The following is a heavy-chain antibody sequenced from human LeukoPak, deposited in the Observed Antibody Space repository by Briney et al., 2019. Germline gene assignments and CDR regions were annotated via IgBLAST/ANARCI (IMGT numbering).Heavy chain of an antibody. CDR3: ARLQLYYYYGMDV. Sequence: GESLRISCKGSGYSFTSYWISWVRQMPGKGLEWMGIIYPGDSDTRYSPSFQGQVTISADKSISTAYLQWSSLKASDTAMYYCARLQLYYYYGMDVWGQGTTVTVSS. CDR2: IYPGDSDT. D-gene: IGHD5-18*01. CDR1: GYSFTSYW. J-gene: IGHJ6*02. V-gene: IGHV5-51*01.